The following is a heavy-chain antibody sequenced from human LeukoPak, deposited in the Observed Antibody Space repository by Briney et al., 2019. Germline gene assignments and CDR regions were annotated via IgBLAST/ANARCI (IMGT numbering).Heavy chain of an antibody. CDR2: IWYDGSNK. D-gene: IGHD1-14*01. CDR1: GFTFSSYG. CDR3: ARDRLEPPHYYYYMDV. J-gene: IGHJ6*03. Sequence: PGRSLRLSCAASGFTFSSYGMHWVRQAPGKGLEWVAVIWYDGSNKYYADSVKGRFTISRDNSKNTLYLQMNSLRAEDTAVYYCARDRLEPPHYYYYMDVWGKGTTVTVSS. V-gene: IGHV3-33*01.